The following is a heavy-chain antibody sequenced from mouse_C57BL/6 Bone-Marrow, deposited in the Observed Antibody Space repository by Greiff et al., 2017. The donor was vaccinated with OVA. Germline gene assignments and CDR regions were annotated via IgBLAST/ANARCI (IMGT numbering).Heavy chain of an antibody. D-gene: IGHD2-4*01. Sequence: QVQLQQSGAELAKPGASVKLSCKASGYTFTSYWMHWVKQRPGQGLEWIGYINPRSGYTKSNQKFKDKATLTADKSSSTAYMQLSSLTYEDSAVYYCASLYDYPWFAYWGQGTLVTVSA. CDR2: INPRSGYT. V-gene: IGHV1-7*01. CDR3: ASLYDYPWFAY. CDR1: GYTFTSYW. J-gene: IGHJ3*01.